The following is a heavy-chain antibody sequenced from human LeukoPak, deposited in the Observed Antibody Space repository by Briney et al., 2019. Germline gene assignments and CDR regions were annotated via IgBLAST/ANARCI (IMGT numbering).Heavy chain of an antibody. CDR1: GYSFTSYW. D-gene: IGHD5/OR15-5a*01. CDR2: IYPGDFDT. Sequence: GESLKISCKGSGYSFTSYWIGWVRQMPGKGLEWMGIIYPGDFDTRYSPSFQGQVTISADKSISTAYLQWSSLKASDTAMYYCARQPAVSSINSDYWGQGTLVTVSS. V-gene: IGHV5-51*01. J-gene: IGHJ4*02. CDR3: ARQPAVSSINSDY.